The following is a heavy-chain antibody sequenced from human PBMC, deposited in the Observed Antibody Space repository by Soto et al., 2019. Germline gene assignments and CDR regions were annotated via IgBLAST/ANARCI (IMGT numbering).Heavy chain of an antibody. V-gene: IGHV3-64D*06. CDR3: VKGHGSSWLV. J-gene: IGHJ6*02. CDR1: GFTFSSYA. D-gene: IGHD6-13*01. Sequence: PGGSGLSCSASGFTFSSYAMHWVRQAPGKGLEYVSAISSNGGSTYYADSVKGRFTISRDNSKNTLYLQMSSLRAEDTAVYYCVKGHGSSWLVWGQGTTVTVSS. CDR2: ISSNGGST.